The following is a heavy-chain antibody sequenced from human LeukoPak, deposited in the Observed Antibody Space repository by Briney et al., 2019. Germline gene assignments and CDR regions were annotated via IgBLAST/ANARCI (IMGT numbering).Heavy chain of an antibody. Sequence: QSGGSLRLSCAASGFTFSHYEMHWVRQAPGKGLEWVSYISDSVSSIYYADSVKGRFTISRDNAKNSLFLQMNSLRADDTAVYYCARGVWLDQWGQGTLVTVSS. CDR3: ARGVWLDQ. D-gene: IGHD3-10*01. CDR1: GFTFSHYE. V-gene: IGHV3-48*03. CDR2: ISDSVSSI. J-gene: IGHJ1*01.